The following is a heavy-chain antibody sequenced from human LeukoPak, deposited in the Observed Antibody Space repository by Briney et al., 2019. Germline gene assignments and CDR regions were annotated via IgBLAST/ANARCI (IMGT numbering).Heavy chain of an antibody. D-gene: IGHD6-6*01. V-gene: IGHV3-23*01. CDR1: GFTFSSYA. Sequence: RGSLRLSCAASGFTFSSYAMSWVGQAPGKGLEWVSAISGSGGSTYYADSVKGRFTISRDNSKNTLYLQMNSLRAEDTAVYYCANRGRETYSSSSFDYWGQGTLVNVSS. CDR2: ISGSGGST. CDR3: ANRGRETYSSSSFDY. J-gene: IGHJ4*02.